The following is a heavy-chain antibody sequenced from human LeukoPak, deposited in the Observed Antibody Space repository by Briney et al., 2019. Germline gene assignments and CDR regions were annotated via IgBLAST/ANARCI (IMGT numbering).Heavy chain of an antibody. J-gene: IGHJ4*02. CDR2: IHPEGNEK. Sequence: QPGGSLRLSCAVSGFTFSNFWMSWVRQAPGRGLEWVANIHPEGNEKYHVESVKGRFTISRDNTKNLLFLQMNGLRDEDTAVYYCARGDDFSGDHWGQGTLVTVSS. CDR1: GFTFSNFW. CDR3: ARGDDFSGDH. D-gene: IGHD1-1*01. V-gene: IGHV3-7*04.